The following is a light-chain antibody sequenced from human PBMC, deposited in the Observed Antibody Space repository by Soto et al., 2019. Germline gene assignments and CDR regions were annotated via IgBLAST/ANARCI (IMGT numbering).Light chain of an antibody. CDR2: EVT. V-gene: IGLV2-14*03. Sequence: QSALTQPASVSGSPGQSITISCTGTSSDVGGYNYVSWYQQHPGKAPKLIIYEVTSRPSGISDRFSGSKSDSTASLTIAGLQYEDEAEYYCSSFTSSSTRVFGTGTKVTVL. CDR1: SSDVGGYNY. J-gene: IGLJ1*01. CDR3: SSFTSSSTRV.